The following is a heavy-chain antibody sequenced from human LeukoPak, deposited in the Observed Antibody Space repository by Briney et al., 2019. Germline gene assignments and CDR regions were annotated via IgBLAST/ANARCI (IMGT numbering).Heavy chain of an antibody. Sequence: GGSLRLSCAASGLRFSNFAMSWVRQAPGKGLEWVSLIIGSSGDTLYADSVKGRFTISRDISKNRLYLQMNSLRAEDTALYYCAKGAYDYIEMGYFDDWGQGTLVTVSS. J-gene: IGHJ4*02. CDR3: AKGAYDYIEMGYFDD. CDR2: IIGSSGDT. CDR1: GLRFSNFA. V-gene: IGHV3-23*01. D-gene: IGHD5-12*01.